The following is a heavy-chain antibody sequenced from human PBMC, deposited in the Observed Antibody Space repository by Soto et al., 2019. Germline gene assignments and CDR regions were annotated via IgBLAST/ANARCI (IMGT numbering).Heavy chain of an antibody. D-gene: IGHD3-3*01. CDR1: GFTSEDYA. CDR2: ISWNSGSI. Sequence: PGGSLRLSCAASGFTSEDYAMHWVRQAPGKGLEWVSGISWNSGSIGYADSVKGRFTISRDNAKNSLYLQMNSLRAEDTALYYCAKGPYYDFWSGYFYFQHWGQGTLVTVSS. V-gene: IGHV3-9*02. CDR3: AKGPYYDFWSGYFYFQH. J-gene: IGHJ1*01.